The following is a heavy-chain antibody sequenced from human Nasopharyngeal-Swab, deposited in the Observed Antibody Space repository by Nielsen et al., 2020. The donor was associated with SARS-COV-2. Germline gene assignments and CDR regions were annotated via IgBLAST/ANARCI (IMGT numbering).Heavy chain of an antibody. CDR3: ALSRDYGTFNY. Sequence: GESLKISCAASGSTFSGYAMTWVRQAPGKGLEWVPTFYSGGSSTFYAEPVKGRFTISRDNAKNTLYLQMNSLRVEDTAEYYCALSRDYGTFNYWGQGTLVTVSS. J-gene: IGHJ4*02. V-gene: IGHV3-23*03. CDR1: GSTFSGYA. D-gene: IGHD4-17*01. CDR2: FYSGGSST.